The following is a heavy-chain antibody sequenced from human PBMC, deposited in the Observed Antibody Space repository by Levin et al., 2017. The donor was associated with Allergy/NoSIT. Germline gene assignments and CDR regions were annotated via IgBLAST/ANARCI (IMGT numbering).Heavy chain of an antibody. J-gene: IGHJ4*02. Sequence: GESLKISCAASGFTFSSYVMIWVRQAPGKGLEWVSAISGGGGCTYYADSVKGRFTISRDNSQNTLYLQINSLRAEDTAVYYCARPIAARRYYFDCWGQGTLVTVSS. CDR2: ISGGGGCT. V-gene: IGHV3-23*01. CDR3: ARPIAARRYYFDC. CDR1: GFTFSSYV.